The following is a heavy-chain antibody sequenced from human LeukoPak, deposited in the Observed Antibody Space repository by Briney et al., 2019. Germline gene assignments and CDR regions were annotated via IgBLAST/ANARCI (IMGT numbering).Heavy chain of an antibody. D-gene: IGHD2-2*01. V-gene: IGHV3-48*04. Sequence: GGSLRLSCAASGFTFSSYSINWVRQAPGKGLEWVSYIATSGRTINYADSVKGRFTISRDNAKNSVFLQMSSLRAEDTAIYYCARGSTSWYYFDCWARDPWSPSHQ. J-gene: IGHJ4*02. CDR3: ARGSTSWYYFDC. CDR2: IATSGRTI. CDR1: GFTFSSYS.